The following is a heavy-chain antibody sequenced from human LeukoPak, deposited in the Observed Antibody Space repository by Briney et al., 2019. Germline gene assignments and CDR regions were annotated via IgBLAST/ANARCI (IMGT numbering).Heavy chain of an antibody. V-gene: IGHV3-15*01. CDR3: AKRVALTGTYHFDY. D-gene: IGHD6-19*01. Sequence: GGSLRLSCAASGFTFNNAWMSWVRQAPGKGLEWVGRIKGKTDGETTDYAAPVKGRFAISRDDSKNTLYLQMNSLRAEDPAVYYCAKRVALTGTYHFDYWGQGTLVTVSS. J-gene: IGHJ4*02. CDR2: IKGKTDGETT. CDR1: GFTFNNAW.